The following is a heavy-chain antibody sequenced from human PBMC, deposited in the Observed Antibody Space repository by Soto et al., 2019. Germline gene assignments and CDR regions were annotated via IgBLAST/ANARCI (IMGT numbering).Heavy chain of an antibody. CDR3: VSTPQVTVHRTDYYYYGMDV. V-gene: IGHV5-10-1*01. CDR2: IDPSDSYT. Sequence: PGESLKISCKGSGYSFTSYWISWVRQMPGKGLEWMGRIDPSDSYTNYSPSFQGHVTISADKSISTAYLQWSSLKASDTAMYYCVSTPQVTVHRTDYYYYGMDVWGQGTTVTVSS. J-gene: IGHJ6*02. D-gene: IGHD2-15*01. CDR1: GYSFTSYW.